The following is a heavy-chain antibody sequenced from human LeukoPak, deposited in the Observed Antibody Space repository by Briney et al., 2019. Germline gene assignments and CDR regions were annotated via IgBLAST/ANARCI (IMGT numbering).Heavy chain of an antibody. J-gene: IGHJ4*02. CDR1: GGAISSYY. V-gene: IGHV4-59*01. D-gene: IGHD5-18*01. CDR2: IYYSGST. Sequence: SETLSLTCTVSGGAISSYYWSWIRQPPGKGLEWIGYIYYSGSTNYNPSLKSPVTISVDTSKNQFSLKLSSVTAADTAVYYCARECTAMVTGQFDYWGQGTLVTVSS. CDR3: ARECTAMVTGQFDY.